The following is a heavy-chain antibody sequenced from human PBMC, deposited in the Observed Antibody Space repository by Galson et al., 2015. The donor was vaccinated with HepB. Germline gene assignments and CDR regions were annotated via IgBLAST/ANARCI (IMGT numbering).Heavy chain of an antibody. J-gene: IGHJ5*02. CDR2: FDPEDGET. D-gene: IGHD3-10*01. Sequence: QSGAEVKKPGESLRTSCKVSGYTLTELSMHWVRQAPGKGLEWMGGFDPEDGETIYAQKFQGRVTMTEDTSTDTAYMELSSLRSEGTAVYYCATWRITMVRGAYNWFDPWGQGTLVTVSS. CDR3: ATWRITMVRGAYNWFDP. CDR1: GYTLTELS. V-gene: IGHV1-24*01.